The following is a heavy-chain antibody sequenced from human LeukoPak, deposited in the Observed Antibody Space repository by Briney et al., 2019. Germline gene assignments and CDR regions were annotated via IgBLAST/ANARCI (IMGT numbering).Heavy chain of an antibody. D-gene: IGHD6-6*01. CDR3: ARSSYSSSSSV. CDR2: INSDGSEG. Sequence: PGGSLRLSCAVSGFTFSGFWMSWSRRAPGKGLEWVASINSDGSEGYYADVVKGRFTISRDNAKNSLYLQINSLRAEDTAVYYCARSSYSSSSSVWDQGTMVTVSS. CDR1: GFTFSGFW. J-gene: IGHJ3*01. V-gene: IGHV3-7*03.